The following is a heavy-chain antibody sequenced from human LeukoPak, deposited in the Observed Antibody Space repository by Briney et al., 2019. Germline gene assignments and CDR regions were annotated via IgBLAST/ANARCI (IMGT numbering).Heavy chain of an antibody. CDR1: GYTFTGYY. D-gene: IGHD6-19*01. V-gene: IGHV1-2*02. CDR2: INPNSGDT. J-gene: IGHJ4*02. Sequence: ASVKVSCKASGYTFTGYYIHWVRQAPGQGREWMGWINPNSGDTNYAQKFQGRVTVTRDTSIGTAYMDLSWLRSDDTAVYYCARVGSSGWYVHPTLDYWGQGTLVTVSS. CDR3: ARVGSSGWYVHPTLDY.